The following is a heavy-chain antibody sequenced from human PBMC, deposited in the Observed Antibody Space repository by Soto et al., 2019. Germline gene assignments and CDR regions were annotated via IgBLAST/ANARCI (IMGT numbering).Heavy chain of an antibody. D-gene: IGHD1-26*01. J-gene: IGHJ6*02. CDR2: ISYDGSNK. V-gene: IGHV3-30*18. CDR3: AKDRGLRSDYYGMDV. CDR1: GFTFSSYG. Sequence: GALRLSCAASGFTFSSYGMHWVRQAPGKGLEWVAVISYDGSNKYYADSVKGRFTISRDNSKNTLYLQMNSLRAEDTAVYYCAKDRGLRSDYYGMDVWGQGTTVTVSS.